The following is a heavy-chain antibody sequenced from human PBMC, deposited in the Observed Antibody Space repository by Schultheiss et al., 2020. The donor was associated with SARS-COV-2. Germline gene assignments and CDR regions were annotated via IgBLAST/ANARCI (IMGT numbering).Heavy chain of an antibody. J-gene: IGHJ4*02. V-gene: IGHV4-34*11. CDR2: IYYSGST. D-gene: IGHD5-18*01. CDR1: GGSFSGYY. Sequence: SETLSLTCAVYGGSFSGYYWSWIRQPPGKGLEWIGYIYYSGSTNYNPSLKSRVTISVDTSKNQFSLNLSSVTAADTAVYYCASISHSYGDYWGQGTLVTVSS. CDR3: ASISHSYGDY.